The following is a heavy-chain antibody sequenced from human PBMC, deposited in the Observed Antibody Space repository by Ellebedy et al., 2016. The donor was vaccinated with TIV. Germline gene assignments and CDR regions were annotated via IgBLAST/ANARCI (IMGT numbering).Heavy chain of an antibody. Sequence: SETLSLTCTVSGASLSDGGYYWSWVRQHPGKGLEWIGYFYDSETTDYNPSLRGRVTMSVDTSKNQFSLKLTSVTAADTAVYYCASRGYCSGGSCYPTFDYWGQGSLVTVSS. V-gene: IGHV4-31*03. CDR2: FYDSETT. CDR1: GASLSDGGYY. D-gene: IGHD2-15*01. CDR3: ASRGYCSGGSCYPTFDY. J-gene: IGHJ4*02.